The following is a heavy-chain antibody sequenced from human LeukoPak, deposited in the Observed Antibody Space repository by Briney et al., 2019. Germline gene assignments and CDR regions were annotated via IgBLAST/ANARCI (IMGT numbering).Heavy chain of an antibody. D-gene: IGHD2-2*01. CDR1: GYIFTSYW. Sequence: GGSLQISCKGSGYIFTSYWIGGVRQMPGKGLEWRGIIYPGDSDPTYSPSFQGQVPISADKSISTAYLQWSSLKASDTAMYYCARRDGYCSSTSCYADYYYGMDVWGQGTTVTVSS. CDR2: IYPGDSDP. J-gene: IGHJ6*02. V-gene: IGHV5-51*01. CDR3: ARRDGYCSSTSCYADYYYGMDV.